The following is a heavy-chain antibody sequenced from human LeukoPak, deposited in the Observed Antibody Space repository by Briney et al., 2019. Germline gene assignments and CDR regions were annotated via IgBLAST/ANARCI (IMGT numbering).Heavy chain of an antibody. CDR1: GGSISSYY. D-gene: IGHD5-12*01. Sequence: SETLSLTCTVSGGSISSYYWSWIRQPPGKGLGWFGYIYYSGTTNYNPSLKSRVTISVDTSKNQFSLNLISVTAADTAVYYCARVSYSGYELDYWGQGILVTVSS. J-gene: IGHJ4*02. V-gene: IGHV4-59*01. CDR3: ARVSYSGYELDY. CDR2: IYYSGTT.